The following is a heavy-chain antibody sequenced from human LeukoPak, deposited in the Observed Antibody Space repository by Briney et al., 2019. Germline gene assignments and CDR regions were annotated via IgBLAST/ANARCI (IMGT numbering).Heavy chain of an antibody. CDR1: GGSFSGYY. CDR3: ARQANLEELNWFDP. V-gene: IGHV4-34*01. D-gene: IGHD3-16*01. CDR2: INHSGST. J-gene: IGHJ5*02. Sequence: SETLSLTCAVYGGSFSGYYWSWIRQPPGKGLEWIGEINHSGSTNYNPSLKSRVTISVDTSKNQFSLKLSSVTAADTAVYYCARQANLEELNWFDPWGQGTLVTVSS.